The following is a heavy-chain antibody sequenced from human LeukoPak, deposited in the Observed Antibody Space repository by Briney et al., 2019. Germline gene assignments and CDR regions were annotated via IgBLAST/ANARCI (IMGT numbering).Heavy chain of an antibody. D-gene: IGHD1-26*01. CDR1: GFIVSNNY. V-gene: IGHV3-66*01. Sequence: PGGSLRLSCAASGFIVSNNYMSWARQAPGKGLEWVSIISTRGTTYYADSVKGRFTISRDNSQNTLHLQMNSLRAKDTAVYYCATRGRSGYYYGMDVWGQGTTVTVSS. CDR3: ATRGRSGYYYGMDV. J-gene: IGHJ6*02. CDR2: ISTRGTT.